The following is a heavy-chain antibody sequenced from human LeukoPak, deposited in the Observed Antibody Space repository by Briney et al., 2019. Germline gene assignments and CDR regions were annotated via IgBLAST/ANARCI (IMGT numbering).Heavy chain of an antibody. CDR1: GGSFSGYY. V-gene: IGHV4-34*01. CDR2: INHSGST. CDR3: ASGGLSNYYYYYMDV. J-gene: IGHJ6*03. D-gene: IGHD2/OR15-2a*01. Sequence: PSETLSLTCAVYGGSFSGYYWSWIRQPPGKGLEWIGEINHSGSTNYNPSLKSRVTISVDTSKNQFSLKLSSVTAADTAVYYCASGGLSNYYYYYMDVWGKGTTVTVSS.